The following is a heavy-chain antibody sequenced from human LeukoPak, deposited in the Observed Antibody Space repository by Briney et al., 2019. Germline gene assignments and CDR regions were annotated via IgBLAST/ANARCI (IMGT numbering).Heavy chain of an antibody. CDR3: AKGNDLRYHYFDY. D-gene: IGHD3-3*01. V-gene: IGHV3-23*01. J-gene: IGHJ4*02. CDR1: GFTFSDYY. Sequence: GGSLRLSCAASGFTFSDYYMSWIRQAPGKGLEWVSAISGSGGSTYYADSVKGRFTISRDNSKNTLYLQMNSLRAEDTAVYYCAKGNDLRYHYFDYWGQGTLVTVSS. CDR2: ISGSGGST.